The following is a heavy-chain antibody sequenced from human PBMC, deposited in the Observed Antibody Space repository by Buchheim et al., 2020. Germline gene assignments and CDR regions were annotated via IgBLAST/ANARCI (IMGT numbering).Heavy chain of an antibody. CDR2: ISSSGTTT. CDR3: ARVYCTACDCYYYYYGMDV. V-gene: IGHV3-48*01. J-gene: IGHJ6*02. CDR1: GFTFGSYY. D-gene: IGHD2-8*02. Sequence: EVHLVESGGGLVQPGGSLRLSCAASGFTFGSYYMNWVRQAPGKGLEWVSKISSSGTTTYYADSVKGRFTISRANDTNSMILQMNSLRAEDTAVYYCARVYCTACDCYYYYYGMDVWGQGT.